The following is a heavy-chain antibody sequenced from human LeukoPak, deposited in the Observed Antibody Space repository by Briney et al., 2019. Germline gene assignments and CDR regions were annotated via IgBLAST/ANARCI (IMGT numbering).Heavy chain of an antibody. V-gene: IGHV3-23*01. CDR1: GFTFSSYA. Sequence: GGSLRLSCAAAGFTFSSYAMNWVRQAPGKGLEWVSAISGSGGSTYYADSVKGRFTITRDNSKNTLYLQMNSLRAEDTAVYYGAKADCSTTSCYFDPWGQGTLVTVSS. CDR2: ISGSGGST. J-gene: IGHJ5*02. CDR3: AKADCSTTSCYFDP. D-gene: IGHD2-2*01.